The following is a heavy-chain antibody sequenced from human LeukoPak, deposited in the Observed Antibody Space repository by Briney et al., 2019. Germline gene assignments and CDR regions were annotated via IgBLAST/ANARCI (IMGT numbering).Heavy chain of an antibody. CDR2: ISYDGSNK. CDR3: AKDPWGRYRSKYFDY. V-gene: IGHV3-30*18. J-gene: IGHJ4*02. CDR1: GFTFSSYG. Sequence: GGSLRLSCAASGFTFSSYGMHWVRQAPGKGLGWVAVISYDGSNKYYADSVKGRFTISRDNSKNTLYLQMNTLRAEDTAVYYCAKDPWGRYRSKYFDYWGQGTLVTVSS. D-gene: IGHD3-16*02.